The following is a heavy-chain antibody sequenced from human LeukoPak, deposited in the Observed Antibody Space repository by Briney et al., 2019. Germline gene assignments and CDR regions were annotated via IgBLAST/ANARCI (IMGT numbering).Heavy chain of an antibody. CDR2: ISWNSGSI. J-gene: IGHJ4*02. CDR1: GFTFDDYA. Sequence: GGSLRLSCAASGFTFDDYAMHWVRQAPGKGLEWVSGISWNSGSIGYADSVKGRFTISRDNAKNSLYLQMNSLRAEDTALYYCAKALRITMVRGGFDYWGQGTLVTVSS. V-gene: IGHV3-9*01. CDR3: AKALRITMVRGGFDY. D-gene: IGHD3-10*01.